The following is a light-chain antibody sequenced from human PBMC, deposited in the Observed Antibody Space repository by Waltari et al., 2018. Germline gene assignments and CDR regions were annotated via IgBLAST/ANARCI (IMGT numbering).Light chain of an antibody. CDR1: QSVSSN. CDR3: QQYKNWPWT. Sequence: EIVMTQSPATLSVSPGERATLSCRASQSVSSNLAWYQQKPGQAPRLLIYGASTRATGIPAGLSGSGSGTEFTLTISSLQSKDFAVYYCQQYKNWPWTFGLGTKVEIK. V-gene: IGKV3-15*01. CDR2: GAS. J-gene: IGKJ1*01.